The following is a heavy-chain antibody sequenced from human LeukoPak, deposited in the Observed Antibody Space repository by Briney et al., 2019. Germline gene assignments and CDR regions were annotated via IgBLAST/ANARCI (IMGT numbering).Heavy chain of an antibody. CDR1: GGSISSGGYS. J-gene: IGHJ5*02. Sequence: PSETLSLTCAVSGGSISSGGYSWSWIRQPPGKGLEWIGYIYYSGSTYYNPSLKSRVTISVDTSKNQFSLKLSSVTAADTAVYYCARVRGLRFRSWFDPWGQGTLVTVSS. V-gene: IGHV4-30-4*07. CDR2: IYYSGST. CDR3: ARVRGLRFRSWFDP. D-gene: IGHD5-12*01.